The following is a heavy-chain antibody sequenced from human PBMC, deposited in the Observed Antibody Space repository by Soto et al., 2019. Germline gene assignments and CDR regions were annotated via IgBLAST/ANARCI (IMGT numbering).Heavy chain of an antibody. J-gene: IGHJ4*02. D-gene: IGHD6-6*01. CDR3: ARSYSSSSSFDY. Sequence: PSDTLALTCTVSGGSISSYYGSWIRQPAGKGLEWIGRIYTSGSTNYNPSLKSRVTMSVDTSKNQFSLKLSSVTAADTAVYYCARSYSSSSSFDYWGQGTLVTVSS. V-gene: IGHV4-4*07. CDR1: GGSISSYY. CDR2: IYTSGST.